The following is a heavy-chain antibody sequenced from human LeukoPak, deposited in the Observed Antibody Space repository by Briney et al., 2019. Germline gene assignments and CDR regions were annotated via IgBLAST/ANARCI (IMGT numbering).Heavy chain of an antibody. D-gene: IGHD3-22*01. CDR1: GGSISSYY. J-gene: IGHJ3*02. CDR3: AGGTKMIGDAFDI. Sequence: SETLSLTCTVSGGSISSYYWSWIRQPPGKGLEWIGYIYYSGSTNYNPSLKSRVTISVDTSKNQFSLKLSSVTAADTAVYYCAGGTKMIGDAFDIWGQGTMVTVSS. CDR2: IYYSGST. V-gene: IGHV4-59*12.